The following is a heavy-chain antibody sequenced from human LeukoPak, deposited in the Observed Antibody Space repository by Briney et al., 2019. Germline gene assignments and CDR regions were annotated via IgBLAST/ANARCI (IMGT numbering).Heavy chain of an antibody. Sequence: GGSLRLSCAASGFTLSNAWMNWVRQAPGKGLEWVSCISSSGSLIYYADSVRGRFTISRDSAKNSVSLQMNSLRAEDTAVYYCARGLTYGSGGFDYWGQGTLVTVSS. CDR2: ISSSGSLI. CDR1: GFTLSNAW. V-gene: IGHV3-48*04. CDR3: ARGLTYGSGGFDY. D-gene: IGHD3-10*01. J-gene: IGHJ4*02.